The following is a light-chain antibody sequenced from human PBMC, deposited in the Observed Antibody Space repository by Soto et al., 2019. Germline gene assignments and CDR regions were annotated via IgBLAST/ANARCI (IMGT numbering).Light chain of an antibody. CDR3: QQYKDWPLT. J-gene: IGKJ4*01. CDR2: GAS. Sequence: EMGMTKSASTLSVSAWGIATLSYRASQSIRSTLAWYQQKPGKAPRLIIYGASTRATGFPARFSGSGSGTEFTLTISSLQSEDFAVYYCQQYKDWPLTFGGGTKVDIK. CDR1: QSIRST. V-gene: IGKV3-15*01.